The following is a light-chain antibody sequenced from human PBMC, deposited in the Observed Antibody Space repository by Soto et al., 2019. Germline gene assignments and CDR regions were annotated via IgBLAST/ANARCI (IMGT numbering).Light chain of an antibody. V-gene: IGLV2-14*01. CDR3: SSYISVSSPVV. J-gene: IGLJ2*01. CDR1: SSDVGYYNY. Sequence: QSALTQPASLSGSPGQSITISCTGTSSDVGYYNYVSWYQQHPGKAPKVIIYEVSNRPSGVSYRFSGSKSGNTASLTISGLQAEDDADYYCSSYISVSSPVVFGVGTKLTVL. CDR2: EVS.